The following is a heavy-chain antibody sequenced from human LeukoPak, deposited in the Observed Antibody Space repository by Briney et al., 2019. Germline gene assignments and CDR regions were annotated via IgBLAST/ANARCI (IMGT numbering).Heavy chain of an antibody. CDR1: GFTFSSYA. CDR2: ISYDGSNK. J-gene: IGHJ6*03. D-gene: IGHD1-26*01. Sequence: GGSLRLSCAASGFTFSSYAMHWVRQAPGKGLEWVAVISYDGSNKYYADSVKGRFTISRDNSKNTLYLQMNSLRAEDTAVYYCAKDSGSPGYYYMDVWGKGTTVTVSS. V-gene: IGHV3-30-3*01. CDR3: AKDSGSPGYYYMDV.